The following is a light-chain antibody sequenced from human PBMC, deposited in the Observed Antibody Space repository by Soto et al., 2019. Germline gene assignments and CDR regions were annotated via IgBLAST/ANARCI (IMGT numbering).Light chain of an antibody. J-gene: IGLJ2*01. CDR3: QVWDSATKHVI. V-gene: IGLV3-21*02. CDR1: DIGTKS. Sequence: SYELTRPPSVSVAPGQTATITCGGDDIGTKSVHWYQRRPGQAPVLVVYDDRDRPSGIPERFSGSNSGDTATLTITRVEAGDEADYYCQVWDSATKHVIFGGGTKLTVL. CDR2: DDR.